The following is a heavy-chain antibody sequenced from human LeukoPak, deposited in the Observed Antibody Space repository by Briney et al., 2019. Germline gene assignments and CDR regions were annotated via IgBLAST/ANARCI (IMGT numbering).Heavy chain of an antibody. CDR2: ISGSGGST. J-gene: IGHJ4*02. Sequence: PGGSLRLSCEASGFTFSSYAMSWVRQAPGKGLEWASAISGSGGSTYYADSVKGRFTISRDNSKNTLYLQMNGLRAEDTAVYYCAKDVMSPSSTSCFDYWGQGTLVTVSS. CDR3: AKDVMSPSSTSCFDY. D-gene: IGHD2-2*01. V-gene: IGHV3-23*01. CDR1: GFTFSSYA.